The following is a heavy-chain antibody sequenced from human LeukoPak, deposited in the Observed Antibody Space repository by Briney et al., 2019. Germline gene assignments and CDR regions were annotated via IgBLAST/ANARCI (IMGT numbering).Heavy chain of an antibody. J-gene: IGHJ4*02. Sequence: TLSLTCAVSGDSISSPKWWSWVRPPPGKGLEWIGEVYHSGSANYNPSVKSRVTISVDKSKNQFSLRLTSATAADTAVYYCARDLRGIVAPPRWGQGTLVSVSS. D-gene: IGHD2-15*01. CDR2: VYHSGSA. CDR1: GDSISSPKW. V-gene: IGHV4-4*02. CDR3: ARDLRGIVAPPR.